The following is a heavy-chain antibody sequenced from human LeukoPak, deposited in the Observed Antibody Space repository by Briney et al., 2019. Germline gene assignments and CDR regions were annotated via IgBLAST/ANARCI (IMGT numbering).Heavy chain of an antibody. D-gene: IGHD2-15*01. CDR1: GYTFTGYY. V-gene: IGHV1-2*02. Sequence: ASVKASCKASGYTFTGYYMHWVRQAPGHGLEWRGWINPNSGGTKYAQKFQGRVTMTRDTSTSTAYLELSRLRSDDTAVYYCARDPIVVVGGYFDYWGQGTLVTVSS. CDR3: ARDPIVVVGGYFDY. J-gene: IGHJ4*02. CDR2: INPNSGGT.